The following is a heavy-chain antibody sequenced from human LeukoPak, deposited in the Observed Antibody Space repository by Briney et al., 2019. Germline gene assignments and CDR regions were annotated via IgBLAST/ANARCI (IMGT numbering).Heavy chain of an antibody. V-gene: IGHV3-48*03. Sequence: PGGSLRLSCAASGFTLSNYEMNWVRQAPGKGLEWVSYISSSGSTIYYADSVKGRFTISRDNAKNSLFLQMNSLRAEDTAVYYCARVLRYCSGGNCYSGGLGYMDVWGKGTTVTISS. CDR3: ARVLRYCSGGNCYSGGLGYMDV. CDR1: GFTLSNYE. J-gene: IGHJ6*03. D-gene: IGHD2-15*01. CDR2: ISSSGSTI.